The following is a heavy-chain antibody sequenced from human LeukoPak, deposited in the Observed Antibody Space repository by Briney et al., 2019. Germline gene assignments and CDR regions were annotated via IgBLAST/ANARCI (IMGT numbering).Heavy chain of an antibody. J-gene: IGHJ5*02. CDR3: ARGPLKNWFDP. Sequence: ASVKVSCKASGGTFSSYAISWVRQAPGQGLEWMGWINPNSGGTNYAQKFQGRVTMTRDTSISTAYMELSRLRSDDTAVYYCARGPLKNWFDPWGQGTLVTVSS. V-gene: IGHV1-2*02. CDR2: INPNSGGT. CDR1: GGTFSSYA.